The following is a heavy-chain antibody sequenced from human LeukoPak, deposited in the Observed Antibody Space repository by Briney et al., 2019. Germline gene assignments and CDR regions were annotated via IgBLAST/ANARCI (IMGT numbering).Heavy chain of an antibody. CDR2: ISSSGSTI. D-gene: IGHD5-24*01. V-gene: IGHV3-48*03. CDR3: ASGPRDGGQNV. Sequence: PGGSLRLSCAASGFTFSSYEMNWVRQAPGKGLEWVSYISSSGSTIYYADSVKGRFTFSRDKSKNTLYLQMNSLRPEDSAVYFCASGPRDGGQNVWGKGTTATVSS. CDR1: GFTFSSYE. J-gene: IGHJ6*04.